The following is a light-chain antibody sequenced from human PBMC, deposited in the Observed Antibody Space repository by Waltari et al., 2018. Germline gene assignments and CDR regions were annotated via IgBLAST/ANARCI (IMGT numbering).Light chain of an antibody. CDR2: TAS. V-gene: IGKV1-39*01. J-gene: IGKJ1*01. CDR3: HQTYRNPRT. CDR1: HSISTY. Sequence: DIQLTQSPSSLSASVGDRVTITCRSSHSISTYLNWYQQKPGKIPKVLISTASHLEGEVPSRFSGSGSGTDFTLTITNLQPEDFATYYCHQTYRNPRTFGQGTKVEV.